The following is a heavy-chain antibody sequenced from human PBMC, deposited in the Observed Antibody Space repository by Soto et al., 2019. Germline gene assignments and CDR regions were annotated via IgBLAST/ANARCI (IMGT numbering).Heavy chain of an antibody. V-gene: IGHV4-59*01. CDR2: IYYSGST. Sequence: PSETLSLTCTVSGGSISSYYWSLIRQPPGKGLEWIGYIYYSGSTNYNPSLKSRVTISVDTSKNQFSLKLSSVTAADTAVYYCARVYSSSWYAYWGQGTLVTVSS. CDR3: ARVYSSSWYAY. D-gene: IGHD6-13*01. CDR1: GGSISSYY. J-gene: IGHJ4*02.